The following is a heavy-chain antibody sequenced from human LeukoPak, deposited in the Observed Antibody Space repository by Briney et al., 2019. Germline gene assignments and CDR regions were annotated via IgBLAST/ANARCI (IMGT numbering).Heavy chain of an antibody. V-gene: IGHV1-69*06. CDR2: IIPIFGTA. J-gene: IGHJ6*03. D-gene: IGHD3-16*01. CDR3: ARYVLGYYYYMDV. Sequence: SVKVSCKASGYTFTSYGISWVRQAPGQGLEWMGGIIPIFGTANYAQKFQGRVTITADKSTSTAYMELSSLRSEDTAVYYCARYVLGYYYYMDVWGKGTTVTVSS. CDR1: GYTFTSYG.